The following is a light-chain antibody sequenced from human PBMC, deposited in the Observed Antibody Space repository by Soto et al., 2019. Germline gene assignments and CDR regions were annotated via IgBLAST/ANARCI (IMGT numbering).Light chain of an antibody. CDR1: QSVSSSY. CDR3: QHYHSGHRIA. J-gene: IGKJ5*01. V-gene: IGKV3-20*01. Sequence: EIVLTQSPGTLSLSPGERATLSCRASQSVSSSYLAWYQQKPGQAPRLLIYDASNRATGIPARFSGSGSGTDFTLTISRLEPEDFALYYCQHYHSGHRIAFGQGTRLEIK. CDR2: DAS.